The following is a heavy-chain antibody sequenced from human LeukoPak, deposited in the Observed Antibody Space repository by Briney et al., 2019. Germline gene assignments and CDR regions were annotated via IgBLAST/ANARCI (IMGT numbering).Heavy chain of an antibody. CDR1: GFTFSNYW. J-gene: IGHJ4*02. V-gene: IGHV3-7*01. CDR3: PRPPTYNWNIDY. CDR2: IKQDGSEK. D-gene: IGHD1/OR15-1a*01. Sequence: GGSLRLSCAASGFTFSNYWMSWVRQAPGKGLEWVANIKQDGSEKYYVDSVKGRFTISKNNAKNSLYLQMDSLRAEDTAMYCCPRPPTYNWNIDYWGQGTLVTVSS.